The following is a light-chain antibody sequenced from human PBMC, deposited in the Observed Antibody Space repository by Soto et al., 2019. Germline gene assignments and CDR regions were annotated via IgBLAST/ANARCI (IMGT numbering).Light chain of an antibody. V-gene: IGLV2-14*01. CDR1: SSDVGGYNY. CDR3: SSYTSSSTQV. Sequence: QSALTQPASVSGSPGQSITISCTGTSSDVGGYNYVSWYQQHPGKAPKLMIYEVSNRPSGVSNRVSVSKSGNTASLTISGLQAEEEDDYYCSSYTSSSTQVFRTRTKLT. J-gene: IGLJ1*01. CDR2: EVS.